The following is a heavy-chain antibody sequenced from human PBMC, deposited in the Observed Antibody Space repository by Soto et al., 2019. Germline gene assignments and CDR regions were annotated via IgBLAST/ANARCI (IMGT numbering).Heavy chain of an antibody. D-gene: IGHD3-10*01. Sequence: EVQLVESGGGLVKPGGSLRLSCAASGFTFSSYSMNWVRQAPGKGLEWVSSISSSSSDIYYADSVKGRFTIARDNAKNSLYLQMNSLRAEDTAVYYCARGVDEVYYYYYMDVWGKGTTVTVSS. J-gene: IGHJ6*03. CDR2: ISSSSSDI. CDR3: ARGVDEVYYYYYMDV. V-gene: IGHV3-21*01. CDR1: GFTFSSYS.